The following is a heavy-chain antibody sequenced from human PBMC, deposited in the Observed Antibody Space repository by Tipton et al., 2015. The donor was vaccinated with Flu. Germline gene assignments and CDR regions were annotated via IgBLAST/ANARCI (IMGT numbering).Heavy chain of an antibody. CDR3: ARVNRGFFDY. V-gene: IGHV4-59*01. Sequence: LRLSCTVSGDSINNYYWSWIRQPPGKGLEWLGYIYYTGSTNYSPSLKSRVTISLDTSENQLSLKLNSMTAADMAVYYCARVNRGFFDYWGQGTLVTVSS. J-gene: IGHJ4*02. CDR1: GDSINNYY. CDR2: IYYTGST. D-gene: IGHD1/OR15-1a*01.